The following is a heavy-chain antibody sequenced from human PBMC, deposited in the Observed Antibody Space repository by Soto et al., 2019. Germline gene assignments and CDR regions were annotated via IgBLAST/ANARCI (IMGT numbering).Heavy chain of an antibody. D-gene: IGHD3-22*01. CDR3: AKGVRSYYYYGMDV. V-gene: IGHV3-23*01. Sequence: EVQLLESGGDLVQPGGSLRLSYAASGFTFSSYAMTWVRQAPGKGLEWVSGISGGGGSKYYADSVKGRFTISRDNYKNTMYLQMNSLRAEDTAVYYCAKGVRSYYYYGMDVWGQGTTVTVSS. CDR2: ISGGGGSK. J-gene: IGHJ6*02. CDR1: GFTFSSYA.